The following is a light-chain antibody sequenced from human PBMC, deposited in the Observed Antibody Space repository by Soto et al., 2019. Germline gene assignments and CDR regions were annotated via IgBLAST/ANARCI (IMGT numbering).Light chain of an antibody. CDR3: QSYDSSLSGYV. CDR2: GNS. J-gene: IGLJ1*01. Sequence: QSVLTQPPSVSGAPGQRVTISCTGSSSNIGAGYDVHWYQQLPGTAPKLLFYGNSNRPSGVPDRFSGSKSGTSASLAITGLRAEDEADYYCQSYDSSLSGYVFGTGTKVTVL. CDR1: SSNIGAGYD. V-gene: IGLV1-40*01.